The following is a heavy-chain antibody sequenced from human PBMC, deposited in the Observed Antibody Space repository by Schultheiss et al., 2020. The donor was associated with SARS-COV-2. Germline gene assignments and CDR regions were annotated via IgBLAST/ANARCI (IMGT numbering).Heavy chain of an antibody. Sequence: SETLSLTCTVSGGSISSYYWSWIRQPAGKGLEWIGRIYTSGSTNYNPSLKSRVTMSVDTSKNQFSLKLSSVTAADTAVYYCARDTGITMVRGVTPLDYWGQGTLVTVSS. J-gene: IGHJ4*02. V-gene: IGHV4-4*07. CDR2: IYTSGST. D-gene: IGHD3-10*01. CDR1: GGSISSYY. CDR3: ARDTGITMVRGVTPLDY.